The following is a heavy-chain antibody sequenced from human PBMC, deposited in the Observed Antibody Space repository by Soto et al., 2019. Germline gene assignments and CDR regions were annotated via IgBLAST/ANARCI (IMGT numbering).Heavy chain of an antibody. CDR3: ATEKDYTGSGYYFDY. CDR2: IWYDGSNK. Sequence: VGSLRLSCAASGFTFSSYGMHWVRQAPGKGLEWVAVIWYDGSNKYYADSVKGRFTISRDNSKNTLYLQMNSLRAEDTAVYYCATEKDYTGSGYYFDYWGQGTLVTVSS. V-gene: IGHV3-33*01. J-gene: IGHJ4*02. CDR1: GFTFSSYG. D-gene: IGHD3-3*01.